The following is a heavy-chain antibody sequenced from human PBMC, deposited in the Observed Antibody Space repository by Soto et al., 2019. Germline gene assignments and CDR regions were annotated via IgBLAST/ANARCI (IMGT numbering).Heavy chain of an antibody. J-gene: IGHJ4*02. CDR2: IGSSSRTI. D-gene: IGHD5-12*01. CDR1: GFSFSSYS. V-gene: IGHV3-48*02. CDR3: ARGLSGYDSGFDY. Sequence: PGGSLRLSCAASGFSFSSYSMNWVRQAPGKGLEWVSYIGSSSRTIYYADSVKGRFTISRDNAKNALYLQMNSLRDEDTAVYYCARGLSGYDSGFDYWGQGTLVTVSS.